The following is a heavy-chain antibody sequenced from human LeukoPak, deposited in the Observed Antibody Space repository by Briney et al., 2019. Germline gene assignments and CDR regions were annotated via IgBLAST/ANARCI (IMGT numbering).Heavy chain of an antibody. CDR2: IKQDGSEK. J-gene: IGHJ4*02. D-gene: IGHD5-18*01. CDR1: GFTFSNYA. Sequence: GGSLRLSCAASGFTFSNYAMSWVRQAPGKGLEWVANIKQDGSEKYYVDSVKGRFTISRDNAKNSLFLQMNSLRAEDTAVYYCARGLGYSYGNGDYWGQGTLVTVSS. CDR3: ARGLGYSYGNGDY. V-gene: IGHV3-7*01.